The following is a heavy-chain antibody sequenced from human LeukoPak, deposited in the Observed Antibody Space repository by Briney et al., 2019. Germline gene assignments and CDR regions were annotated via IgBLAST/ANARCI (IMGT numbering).Heavy chain of an antibody. CDR2: ISGSGGST. Sequence: GGSLRLSCAASGFTFSSYAMSWVRQAPGKGLEWVSGISGSGGSTYYADSVKGRFTISRDNYKNTLYLPMNSLRAEDTAVYYCAKDQRSITIFGVVYDYWGQGTLVTVSS. D-gene: IGHD3-3*01. CDR3: AKDQRSITIFGVVYDY. J-gene: IGHJ4*02. CDR1: GFTFSSYA. V-gene: IGHV3-23*01.